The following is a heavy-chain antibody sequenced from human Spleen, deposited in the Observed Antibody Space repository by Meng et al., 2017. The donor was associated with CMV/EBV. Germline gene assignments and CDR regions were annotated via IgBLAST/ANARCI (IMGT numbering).Heavy chain of an antibody. D-gene: IGHD6-25*01. Sequence: SCKASGYTFTSHGVNWVRQAPGQGLEWMAWISAYNGHTNYAQKCQGRVTVTADASTSTAYMELRSLRTDDTAVYYCAGGSGWPFFDYWGQGTLITVSS. V-gene: IGHV1-18*01. CDR1: GYTFTSHG. J-gene: IGHJ4*02. CDR3: AGGSGWPFFDY. CDR2: ISAYNGHT.